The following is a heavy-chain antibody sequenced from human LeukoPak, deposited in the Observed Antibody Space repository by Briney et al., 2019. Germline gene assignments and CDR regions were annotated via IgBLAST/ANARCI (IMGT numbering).Heavy chain of an antibody. Sequence: PSETLSLTCAVYGGSFSGYYWSWIRQPPGKGLEWIGEIYHSGSTNYNPSLKSRVTISVDTSKNQFSLKLSSVTAADTAVYYCARSYSGTYREAFDIWGQGTMVTVPS. D-gene: IGHD1-26*01. CDR2: IYHSGST. CDR1: GGSFSGYY. J-gene: IGHJ3*02. V-gene: IGHV4-34*01. CDR3: ARSYSGTYREAFDI.